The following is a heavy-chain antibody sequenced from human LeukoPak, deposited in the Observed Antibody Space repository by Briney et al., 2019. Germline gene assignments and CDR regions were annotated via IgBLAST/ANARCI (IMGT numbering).Heavy chain of an antibody. CDR3: ARVSGDDYYYYYMDV. J-gene: IGHJ6*03. CDR1: GFTFSSYW. Sequence: GGSLRLSCAASGFTFSSYWMSWVRQAPGKGLEWVANIKQDGSEKYYVDSVKGRFTISRDNAKNSLYLQMNSLRAEDTAVYYCARVSGDDYYYYYMDVWGKGTTVTISS. CDR2: IKQDGSEK. V-gene: IGHV3-7*01. D-gene: IGHD4-17*01.